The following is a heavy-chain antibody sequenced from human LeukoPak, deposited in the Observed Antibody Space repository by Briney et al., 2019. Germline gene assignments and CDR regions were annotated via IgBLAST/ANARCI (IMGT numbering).Heavy chain of an antibody. CDR2: IYTSGST. CDR3: ARRSVRGVIRY. J-gene: IGHJ4*02. Sequence: SETLSLTCAVSGGSISSGSYYWSWIRQPAGKGLEWIGRIYTSGSTNYSPSLKSRVTISVDTSKNQFSLKQTSVTAADTAVYSCARRSVRGVIRYWGQGTLVTVSS. CDR1: GGSISSGSYY. D-gene: IGHD3-10*01. V-gene: IGHV4-61*02.